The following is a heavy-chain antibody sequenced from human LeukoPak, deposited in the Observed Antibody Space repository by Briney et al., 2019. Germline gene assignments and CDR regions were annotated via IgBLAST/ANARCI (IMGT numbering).Heavy chain of an antibody. V-gene: IGHV1-69*04. J-gene: IGHJ4*02. CDR1: GGTFSSYA. Sequence: ASVKVSCKASGGTFSSYAISWVRQAPGQGLEWMGRIIPILGIANYAQKFQGRVTITADKSTSTAYMELSSLRSEDTAVYYCARADYDILTGYYKDYWGQGTLVTVSS. CDR2: IIPILGIA. CDR3: ARADYDILTGYYKDY. D-gene: IGHD3-9*01.